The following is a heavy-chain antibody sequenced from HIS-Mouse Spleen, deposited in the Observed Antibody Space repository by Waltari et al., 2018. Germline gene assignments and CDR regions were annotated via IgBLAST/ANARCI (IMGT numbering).Heavy chain of an antibody. CDR3: ARDNWDGLGTAFDI. J-gene: IGHJ3*02. V-gene: IGHV3-30*04. CDR1: GFTFSSYA. CDR2: ISYDGRNK. D-gene: IGHD7-27*01. Sequence: QVQLVESGGGVVQPGRSLRLSCAASGFTFSSYAMHWGRQAPGKGMAGVAVISYDGRNKYYADSVKGRFTISRDNSKNTLYLQMNSLRAEDTAVYYCARDNWDGLGTAFDIWGQGTMVTVSS.